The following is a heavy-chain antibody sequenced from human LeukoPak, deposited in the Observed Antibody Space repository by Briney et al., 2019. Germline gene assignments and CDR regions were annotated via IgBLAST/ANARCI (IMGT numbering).Heavy chain of an antibody. CDR2: ISGGADRT. CDR1: GFTLSSYA. V-gene: IGHV3-23*01. CDR3: AKVGSMPQNIVVVPAAIGPDY. D-gene: IGHD2-2*02. J-gene: IGHJ4*02. Sequence: AGGSLRLSCAGSGFTLSSYAMSWVRQAPGKGLDWVSLISGGADRTYYADSVKGRFTISRDNSKNTLYLQMNNLRAEDTAVYYCAKVGSMPQNIVVVPAAIGPDYWGQGTLVTVSS.